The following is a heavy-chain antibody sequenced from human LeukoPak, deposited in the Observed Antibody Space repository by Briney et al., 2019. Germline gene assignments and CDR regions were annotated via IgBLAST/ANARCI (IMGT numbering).Heavy chain of an antibody. D-gene: IGHD3-3*01. Sequence: KTGGSLRLSCAASGFTFSSYGMHWVRQAPGKGLEWVSSISSSSSYIYYADSVKGRFTISRDNAKNSLYLRMNSLRAEDTAVYYCARDRYYDFWSGYPAYYYYGMDVWGQGTTVTVSS. J-gene: IGHJ6*02. V-gene: IGHV3-21*01. CDR1: GFTFSSYG. CDR2: ISSSSSYI. CDR3: ARDRYYDFWSGYPAYYYYGMDV.